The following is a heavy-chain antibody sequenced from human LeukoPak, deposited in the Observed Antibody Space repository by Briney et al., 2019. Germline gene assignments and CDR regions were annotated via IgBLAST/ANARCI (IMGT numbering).Heavy chain of an antibody. D-gene: IGHD4-11*01. V-gene: IGHV4-38-2*02. CDR1: GYSISSGYY. CDR2: INHSGRT. Sequence: SETLSLTCTVSGYSISSGYYWGWTRQPPGKGLEWIGSINHSGRTYYNSSLKSRVTISVDTSKNQFSLKLSSVTAADTALYYCARNFGYSTLDYWGQGTLVTVSS. J-gene: IGHJ4*02. CDR3: ARNFGYSTLDY.